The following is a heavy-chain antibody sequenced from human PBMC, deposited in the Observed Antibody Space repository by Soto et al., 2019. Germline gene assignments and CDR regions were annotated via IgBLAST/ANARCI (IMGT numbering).Heavy chain of an antibody. V-gene: IGHV3-7*03. Sequence: GGSLRLSCAASGFTFSSYWMSWVRQAPGKGLEWVANIKQDGSEKYYVDSVKGRFTISRDNAKNSLYLQMNSLIAEDTDVFYCARDFASRYRFFDAFDIWGQGTMVTVSS. CDR2: IKQDGSEK. D-gene: IGHD1-1*01. J-gene: IGHJ3*02. CDR1: GFTFSSYW. CDR3: ARDFASRYRFFDAFDI.